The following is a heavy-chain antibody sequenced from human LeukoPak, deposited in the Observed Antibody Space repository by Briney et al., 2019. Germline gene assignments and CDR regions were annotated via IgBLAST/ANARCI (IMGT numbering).Heavy chain of an antibody. CDR3: AREPLSRVYSYGYSDY. V-gene: IGHV1-46*01. Sequence: ASVKVSFKACGYTFTSYYMHWVRQSTGQALEWMRIINPSGGSTSYAQKFQGRVTMTRNMSTSTVYMDLSSLRSEDTAVYYCAREPLSRVYSYGYSDYWGQGSLVTVSS. J-gene: IGHJ4*01. D-gene: IGHD5-18*01. CDR1: GYTFTSYY. CDR2: INPSGGST.